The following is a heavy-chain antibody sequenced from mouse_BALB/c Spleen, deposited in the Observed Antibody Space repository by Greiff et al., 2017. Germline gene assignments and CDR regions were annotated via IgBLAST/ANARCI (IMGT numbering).Heavy chain of an antibody. Sequence: QVQLKQSGAELVRPGTSVKISCKASGYTFTNYWLGWVKQRPGHGLEWIGDIYPGGGYTNYNEKFKGKATLTADTSSSTAYMQLSSLTSEDSAVYFCAGGNYAMDYWGQGTSVTVSS. V-gene: IGHV1-63*02. CDR3: AGGNYAMDY. J-gene: IGHJ4*01. CDR1: GYTFTNYW. CDR2: IYPGGGYT. D-gene: IGHD2-14*01.